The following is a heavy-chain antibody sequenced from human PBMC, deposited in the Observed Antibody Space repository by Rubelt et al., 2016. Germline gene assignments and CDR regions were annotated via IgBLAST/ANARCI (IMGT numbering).Heavy chain of an antibody. CDR2: IWYDGSNK. CDR3: ARANTAMVAFDI. Sequence: QVQLVESGGGVVQPGRSLRLSCAASGFTFSSYGMHWVRQAPGKGLEWVAVIWYDGSNKYYADSVKGRFTISRDNSKNTLYLQMNSLRAEDTAVYYCARANTAMVAFDIWGQGTMVTVSS. CDR1: GFTFSSYG. D-gene: IGHD5-18*01. V-gene: IGHV3-33*01. J-gene: IGHJ3*02.